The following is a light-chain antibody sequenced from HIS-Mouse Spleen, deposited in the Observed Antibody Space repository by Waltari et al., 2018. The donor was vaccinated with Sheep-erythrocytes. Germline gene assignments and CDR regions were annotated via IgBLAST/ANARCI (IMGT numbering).Light chain of an antibody. Sequence: QSALTQPASVSGSPGQSITISCPGPSRDVVSYTLVSWYQQHPGKAPKLMIYEGSKRPSGVSNRFSGSKSGNTASLTISGLQAEDEADYYCCSYAGSSTPWVFGGGTKLTVL. CDR3: CSYAGSSTPWV. V-gene: IGLV2-23*01. J-gene: IGLJ3*02. CDR2: EGS. CDR1: SRDVVSYTL.